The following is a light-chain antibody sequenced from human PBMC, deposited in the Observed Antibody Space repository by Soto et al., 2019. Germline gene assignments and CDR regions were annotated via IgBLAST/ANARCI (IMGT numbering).Light chain of an antibody. Sequence: SALTQPASVSGSPGQSITISCTGTSSDVGGYNSVFWYQQHPGKAPKLMIFDVTSRPSGISDRFSGSKSGNTASLTISGLQAEDEADYYCTSYAGTSTYVFGTGTKVTVL. CDR1: SSDVGGYNS. J-gene: IGLJ1*01. CDR2: DVT. V-gene: IGLV2-14*03. CDR3: TSYAGTSTYV.